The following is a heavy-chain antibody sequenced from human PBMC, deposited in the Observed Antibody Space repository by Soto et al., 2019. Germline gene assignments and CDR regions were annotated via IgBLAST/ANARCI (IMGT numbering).Heavy chain of an antibody. CDR1: GFTFNSYG. J-gene: IGHJ4*02. CDR3: AKTGFGDYDY. CDR2: VSPSGENT. Sequence: PGGSLRLSCAASGFTFNSYGMSWVRQAPGKGLEWVAVVSPSGENTNYADSVKGRFIISRDNSNNTVNLQMNSLRAEDTAIYFCAKTGFGDYDYWGPGALVTVSS. D-gene: IGHD4-17*01. V-gene: IGHV3-23*01.